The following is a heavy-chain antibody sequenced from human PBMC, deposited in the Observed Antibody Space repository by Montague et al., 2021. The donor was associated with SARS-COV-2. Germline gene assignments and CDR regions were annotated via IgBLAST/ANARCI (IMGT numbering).Heavy chain of an antibody. Sequence: PALVKPTQTLTLTCSFSGFSLSTSAVGVGWIRQPPGKAMEWLAVIYWNDDKYYDPSLNSRLTITKDTSKNQVVPTMTNMDPVDTATYYCAHRIQNLKGFQNWGQGTLVTVSS. CDR3: AHRIQNLKGFQN. J-gene: IGHJ1*01. CDR2: IYWNDDK. D-gene: IGHD2/OR15-2a*01. V-gene: IGHV2-5*01. CDR1: GFSLSTSAVG.